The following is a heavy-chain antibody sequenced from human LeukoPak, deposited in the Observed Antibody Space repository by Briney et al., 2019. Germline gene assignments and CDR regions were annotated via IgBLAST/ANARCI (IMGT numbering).Heavy chain of an antibody. CDR2: ISGSGGST. Sequence: GGSLRLSCAASGFTFSSYAMSWVRQAPGKGLEWVSAISGSGGSTYYADSVKGRFTISRDNSKNTLYLQMNSLRAEDTAVYYCARDMYYDFWSGSEPFDYWGQGTLVTVSS. CDR1: GFTFSSYA. D-gene: IGHD3-3*01. CDR3: ARDMYYDFWSGSEPFDY. V-gene: IGHV3-23*01. J-gene: IGHJ4*02.